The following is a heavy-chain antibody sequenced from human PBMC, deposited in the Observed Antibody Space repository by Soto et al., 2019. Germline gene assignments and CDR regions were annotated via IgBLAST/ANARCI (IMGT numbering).Heavy chain of an antibody. CDR2: IYHSGST. V-gene: IGHV4-30-2*01. J-gene: IGHJ5*02. D-gene: IGHD1-26*01. CDR3: ARGEGGSYNWFDP. CDR1: GGSISSGGYS. Sequence: PSETLSLTCAVSGGSISSGGYSWSWIRQPPGKGLEWIGYIYHSGSTYYNPSLKSRVTISVDRSKNQFSLKLSSVTAADTAVYYCARGEGGSYNWFDPWGQGTLVTVSS.